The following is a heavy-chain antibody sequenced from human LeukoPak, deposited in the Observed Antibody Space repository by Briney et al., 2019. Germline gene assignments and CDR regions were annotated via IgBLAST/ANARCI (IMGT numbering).Heavy chain of an antibody. V-gene: IGHV3-33*08. D-gene: IGHD3-10*01. CDR1: GFTFTSSG. CDR3: ARDKRGISMFRGILDF. CDR2: IWYDGHKQ. J-gene: IGHJ4*02. Sequence: GGSLRLSCAASGFTFTSSGMHWVRQAPGKGLEWVGVIWYDGHKQEYGDYVRGRFSISRDNSKNLMYLQLSSLRVEDTAVYYCARDKRGISMFRGILDFWGQGTLVTVSS.